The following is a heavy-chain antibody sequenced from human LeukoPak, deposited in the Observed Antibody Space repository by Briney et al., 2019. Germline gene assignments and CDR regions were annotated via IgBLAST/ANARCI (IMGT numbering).Heavy chain of an antibody. J-gene: IGHJ5*02. V-gene: IGHV3-7*01. CDR3: ASGVRTFDP. CDR1: GFTFSNYW. D-gene: IGHD1-1*01. CDR2: IKQDGSEK. Sequence: GGPLRLSCAASGFTFSNYWMSWVRQAPGKGLEWVANIKQDGSEKHYVDSVKGRFTISRDNAKNSLYLQMNSLRVEDTAVYYCASGVRTFDPWGQGILVTVSS.